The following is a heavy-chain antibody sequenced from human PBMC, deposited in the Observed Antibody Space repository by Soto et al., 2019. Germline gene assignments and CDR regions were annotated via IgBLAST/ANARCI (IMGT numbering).Heavy chain of an antibody. CDR3: ARVIIAPPKITDY. J-gene: IGHJ4*02. CDR1: GFTFSSYS. CDR2: ISSSSSYI. V-gene: IGHV3-21*01. Sequence: GGSLRLSCAASGFTFSSYSMNWVRHAPGKGLEWVSSISSSSSYIYYADSVKGRFTISRDNAKNSLYLQMNSLRAEDTAVYYCARVIIAPPKITDYSGQGTLGTVST. D-gene: IGHD3-10*01.